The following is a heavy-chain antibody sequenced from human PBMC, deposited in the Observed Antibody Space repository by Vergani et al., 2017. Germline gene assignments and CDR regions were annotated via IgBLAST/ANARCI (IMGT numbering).Heavy chain of an antibody. J-gene: IGHJ4*02. CDR2: VSFRGDT. CDR1: GSSVNSYY. D-gene: IGHD3-10*01. Sequence: QVNLQESGPGLVKPSETLSLTCTVSGSSVNSYYWSWIRQPPGKVLEWMGYVSFRGDTLYDPSVKGRMTISRNTSRKRFSLYLTSVTAADTAVYYCARSRIYYGAGSPDYWGQGTLVTVSS. CDR3: ARSRIYYGAGSPDY. V-gene: IGHV4-59*02.